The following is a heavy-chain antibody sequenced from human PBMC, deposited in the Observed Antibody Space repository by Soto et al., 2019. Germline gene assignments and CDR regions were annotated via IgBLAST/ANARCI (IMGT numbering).Heavy chain of an antibody. D-gene: IGHD6-6*01. CDR2: VNHSGEA. J-gene: IGHJ4*02. Sequence: SETLSLTCGVYGGSFRNYYWIWVRQPPGKGLEWIGEVNHSGEATYNPSLQSRITISVDRSKNQFSLKLSSVTAADTAVYYCARAAIEYSSSPSSFDYWGQGTLVTVSS. CDR1: GGSFRNYY. CDR3: ARAAIEYSSSPSSFDY. V-gene: IGHV4-34*01.